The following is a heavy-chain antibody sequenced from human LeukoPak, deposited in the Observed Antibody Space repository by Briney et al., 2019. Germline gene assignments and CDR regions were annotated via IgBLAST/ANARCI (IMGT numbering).Heavy chain of an antibody. Sequence: ASVKASCKASGYIFTDYHVHWVRQAPGQGLEWVGWINPNSGVTNYAQNFQGRVIMTRDTSVSTAYMELSRLTSDDTAVYYCARDLQGNVAVPAAILGDWGQGGLVTVSS. V-gene: IGHV1-2*02. CDR2: INPNSGVT. CDR3: ARDLQGNVAVPAAILGD. CDR1: GYIFTDYH. J-gene: IGHJ4*02. D-gene: IGHD2-2*01.